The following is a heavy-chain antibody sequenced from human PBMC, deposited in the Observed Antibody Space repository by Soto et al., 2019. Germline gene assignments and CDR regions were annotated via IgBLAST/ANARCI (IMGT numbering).Heavy chain of an antibody. CDR1: GYNFNTFD. CDR2: MNPNSGNI. Sequence: ASVKVSCKXSGYNFNTFDIYWVRQATGHGLEWMGWMNPNSGNIGYAQELRGRVTMTRNTSNTTAYMELTSLTSDDTGVYYCAGGNFRYWGQGTLVTVSS. CDR3: AGGNFRY. V-gene: IGHV1-8*02. J-gene: IGHJ4*02.